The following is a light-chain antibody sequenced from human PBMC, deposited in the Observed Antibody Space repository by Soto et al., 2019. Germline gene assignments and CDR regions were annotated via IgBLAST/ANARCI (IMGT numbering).Light chain of an antibody. Sequence: QSVLTQPPSASATPGQSVTISCSGSRCNVGSNPLQWYQQHPGTDANLLIYNNNHRPSAVPDRFSCSKSGTSASLAISGLLSEDEGFSHCATWDDTLYVSVFGGGTKLTVL. V-gene: IGLV1-44*01. CDR2: NNN. CDR1: RCNVGSNP. J-gene: IGLJ3*02. CDR3: ATWDDTLYVSV.